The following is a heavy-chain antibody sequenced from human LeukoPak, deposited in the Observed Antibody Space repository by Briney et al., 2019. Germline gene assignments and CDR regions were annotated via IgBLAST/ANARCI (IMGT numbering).Heavy chain of an antibody. CDR2: ISSSGGST. J-gene: IGHJ4*02. CDR1: GFTFSNYA. Sequence: GGSLRFSWAAAGFTFSNYAMSGVHRPPGRGLEWVSAISSSGGSTYYADSVKGRFTISRNNSKNTLRQQMSGLRAEDTAVYHCARQLGYCSDGSCYFDYWGQGTLVTVSS. D-gene: IGHD2-15*01. CDR3: ARQLGYCSDGSCYFDY. V-gene: IGHV3-23*01.